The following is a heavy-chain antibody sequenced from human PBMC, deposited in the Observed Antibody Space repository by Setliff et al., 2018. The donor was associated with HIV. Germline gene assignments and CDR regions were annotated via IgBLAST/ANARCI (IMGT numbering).Heavy chain of an antibody. CDR2: IYTSGST. D-gene: IGHD3-16*01. V-gene: IGHV4-4*07. J-gene: IGHJ6*03. CDR3: ARDVPWGDYYYYMDV. Sequence: SETLSLTCTVSGGSISSYYWSWIRQPAGKGLEWIGHIYTSGSTNYNPSLKSRVTMSVDTSKNQFSLELSSVTAADTAVYYCARDVPWGDYYYYMDVWGKGTTVTVS. CDR1: GGSISSYY.